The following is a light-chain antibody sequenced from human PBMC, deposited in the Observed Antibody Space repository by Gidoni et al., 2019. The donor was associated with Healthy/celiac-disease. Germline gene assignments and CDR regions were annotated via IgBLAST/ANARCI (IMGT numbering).Light chain of an antibody. Sequence: QSDLTQPDSVSGPPGQSITISCTGTSSDVGGYNYVSWYQQHPGKAPKLMIYDVSNRPSGVSNLFSGSKSGNTASLTISGLQAENEADYSCRSYPSSSTPVVFGGGTKLTVL. CDR3: RSYPSSSTPVV. CDR1: SSDVGGYNY. CDR2: DVS. V-gene: IGLV2-14*03. J-gene: IGLJ2*01.